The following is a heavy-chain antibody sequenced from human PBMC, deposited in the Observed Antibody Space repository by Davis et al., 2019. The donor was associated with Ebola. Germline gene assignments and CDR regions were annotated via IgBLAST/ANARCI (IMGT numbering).Heavy chain of an antibody. Sequence: PGGSLRLSCAASGFTFGRYAMTWARQAPGKGLEWVSAVTSSGGGTYYADSVKGRFTISRDNSRNTLYLQMNSLRVEDTAVYYCAKGGSGWPSDYSYGMGVWGKGTTVTVSS. CDR2: VTSSGGGT. J-gene: IGHJ6*04. V-gene: IGHV3-23*01. CDR3: AKGGSGWPSDYSYGMGV. CDR1: GFTFGRYA. D-gene: IGHD6-19*01.